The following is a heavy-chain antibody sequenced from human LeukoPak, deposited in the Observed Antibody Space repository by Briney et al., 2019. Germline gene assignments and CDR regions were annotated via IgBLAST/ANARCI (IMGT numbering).Heavy chain of an antibody. CDR3: ARPGIAVAGEFFDY. CDR1: GGSISSSNW. V-gene: IGHV4-4*02. D-gene: IGHD6-19*01. J-gene: IGHJ4*02. CDR2: IYHSGST. Sequence: SETLSLTCAVSGGSISSSNWWSWVRQPPGKGLEWIGQIYHSGSTNYNPSLKSRVTISVDKSKNQFSLKLRSVTAADTAVYYCARPGIAVAGEFFDYWGQGTLVTVSS.